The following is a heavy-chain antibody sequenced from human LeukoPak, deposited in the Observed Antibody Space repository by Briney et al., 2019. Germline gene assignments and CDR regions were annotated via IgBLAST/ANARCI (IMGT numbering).Heavy chain of an antibody. V-gene: IGHV4-4*07. CDR1: GASISSYY. Sequence: SETLSLTCTVSGASISSYYWSWIRQPAGKGLEWIGRIYTGGSTSYNPSLKSRVTMSVDTSKNQFSLKLSSVTAADTAVYYCARERVYGTEYSSQGGFDIWGQGTMVTVSS. CDR3: ARERVYGTEYSSQGGFDI. CDR2: IYTGGST. D-gene: IGHD6-6*01. J-gene: IGHJ3*02.